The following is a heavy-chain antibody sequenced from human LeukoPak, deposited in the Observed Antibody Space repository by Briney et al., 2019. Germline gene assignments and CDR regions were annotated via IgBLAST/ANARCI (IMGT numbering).Heavy chain of an antibody. D-gene: IGHD1-26*01. Sequence: PSETLSLTCTVSGGSISSYYWSWIRQPAGKGLEWIGRIYTSGSTNYNPSLKSRVTMSVDTSKNQFSLKLSSVTAADTAVYYCARDDGYSGSYRLPDVWGKGTTVTVSS. V-gene: IGHV4-4*07. CDR1: GGSISSYY. CDR3: ARDDGYSGSYRLPDV. J-gene: IGHJ6*04. CDR2: IYTSGST.